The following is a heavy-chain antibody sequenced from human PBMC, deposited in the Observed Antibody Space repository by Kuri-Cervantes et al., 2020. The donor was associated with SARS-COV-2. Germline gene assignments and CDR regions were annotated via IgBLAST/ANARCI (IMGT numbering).Heavy chain of an antibody. V-gene: IGHV4-59*08. Sequence: SETLSLTCTVSGGSISSYYWSWIRQPPGKGLEWIGYIYYSGSTYYNPSLKSRVTISVDTSKNQFSLKLSSVTAADTAVYYCARGAGYDFWSGYYEYWYFDLWGRGTLVTVSS. CDR3: ARGAGYDFWSGYYEYWYFDL. CDR1: GGSISSYY. CDR2: IYYSGST. D-gene: IGHD3-3*01. J-gene: IGHJ2*01.